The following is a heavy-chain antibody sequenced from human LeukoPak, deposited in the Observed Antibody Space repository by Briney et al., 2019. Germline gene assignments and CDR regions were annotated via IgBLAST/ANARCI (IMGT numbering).Heavy chain of an antibody. J-gene: IGHJ5*02. Sequence: SETLSLTCTVSGGSISSYYWSWIRQPPGKGLEWIGYIYYSGSTNYNPSLKSRVTISVDTSKNQFSLKLTSVTAADTAVYYCARHHFGTTYWLDPWGQGTLVTVSS. D-gene: IGHD1-1*01. CDR3: ARHHFGTTYWLDP. CDR1: GGSISSYY. V-gene: IGHV4-59*08. CDR2: IYYSGST.